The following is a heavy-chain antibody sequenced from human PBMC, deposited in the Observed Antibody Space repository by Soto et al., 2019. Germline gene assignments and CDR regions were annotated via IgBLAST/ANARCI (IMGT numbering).Heavy chain of an antibody. V-gene: IGHV1-46*01. CDR3: ASWGNYYGSGSYPVGDYGMDV. CDR1: GYTFTSYY. D-gene: IGHD3-10*01. Sequence: VKVSCKASGYTFTSYYMHWVRQAPGQGLEWMGIINPSGGSTSYAQKFQGRVTMTRDTSTSTVYMELSSLRSEDTAVYYCASWGNYYGSGSYPVGDYGMDVWGQGTTVTVSS. J-gene: IGHJ6*02. CDR2: INPSGGST.